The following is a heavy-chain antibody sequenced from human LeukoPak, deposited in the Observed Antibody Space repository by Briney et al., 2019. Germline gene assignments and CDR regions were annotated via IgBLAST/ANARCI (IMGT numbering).Heavy chain of an antibody. V-gene: IGHV5-51*01. Sequence: GESLKISCKGSGYSFTSYWIGWVRQMPGKGLEWMGIIYPGDSDTRYSPSFQGQVTISADKSISTAYLQWSSLKASGTSMYYCARHYGTIANWFAPWGQGTLVTVSS. D-gene: IGHD1-7*01. CDR1: GYSFTSYW. CDR2: IYPGDSDT. J-gene: IGHJ5*02. CDR3: ARHYGTIANWFAP.